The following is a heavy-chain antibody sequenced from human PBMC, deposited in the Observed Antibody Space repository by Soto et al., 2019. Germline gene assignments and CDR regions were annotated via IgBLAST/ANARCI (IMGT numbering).Heavy chain of an antibody. V-gene: IGHV3-74*01. CDR3: AGSIAAAGIGRFGWYYGMDV. Sequence: GGSLRLSCAASGFTFSSYWMHWVRQAPGKGLVWVSRINSDGSSTSYADSVKGRFTISRDNAKNTLYLQMNSLRAEDTAVYYCAGSIAAAGIGRFGWYYGMDVWGQGTTVTVSS. D-gene: IGHD6-13*01. CDR2: INSDGSST. CDR1: GFTFSSYW. J-gene: IGHJ6*02.